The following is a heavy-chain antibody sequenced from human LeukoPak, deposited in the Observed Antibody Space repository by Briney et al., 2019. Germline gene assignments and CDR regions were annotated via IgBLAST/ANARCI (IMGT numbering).Heavy chain of an antibody. D-gene: IGHD3-10*01. CDR1: GYTFTSYG. Sequence: PRASVKVSCKASGYTFTSYGISWVRQAPGQGLEWMGWISGYNGHTKYAQKFQGRATMTTDTSTSTAYMELRSLRSDDTAVYYCARDSREVLLWFGEFSPWGQGTLVTVSS. V-gene: IGHV1-18*01. CDR3: ARDSREVLLWFGEFSP. CDR2: ISGYNGHT. J-gene: IGHJ5*02.